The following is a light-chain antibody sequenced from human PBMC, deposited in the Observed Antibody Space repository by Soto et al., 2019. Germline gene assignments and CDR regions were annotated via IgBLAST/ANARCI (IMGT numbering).Light chain of an antibody. CDR3: QERSNWPPEYT. CDR1: QSVSSY. Sequence: EIVLTQSQPTLSLSPGERATLSCRASQSVSSYFAWYQQKPGQAPRLLIYDASNRATDIPARFSGSGSGTDFTVTISSLEPEDFAVYYCQERSNWPPEYTFGQGTKLEIK. CDR2: DAS. V-gene: IGKV3-11*01. J-gene: IGKJ2*01.